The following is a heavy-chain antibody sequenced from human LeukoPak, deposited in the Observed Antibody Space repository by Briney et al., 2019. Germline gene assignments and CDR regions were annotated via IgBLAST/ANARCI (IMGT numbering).Heavy chain of an antibody. Sequence: ASVKVSCKASGYTFIDYFIHWVRQTPGQGLEWMGWINPNSGITRYAEKFQDRVTMTRDTAAYMELASLRSDDTAVYYCAREKVVTGYYFDYWGQGTLVTVSS. CDR3: AREKVVTGYYFDY. V-gene: IGHV1-2*02. J-gene: IGHJ4*02. CDR2: INPNSGIT. D-gene: IGHD2-15*01. CDR1: GYTFIDYF.